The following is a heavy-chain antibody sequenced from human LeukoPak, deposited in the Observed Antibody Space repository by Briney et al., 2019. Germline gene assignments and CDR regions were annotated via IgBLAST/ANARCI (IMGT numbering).Heavy chain of an antibody. Sequence: GGSLTLSCAASGFTFTSYWMSWVRQAPGKEPEWVANIKQDGSEKYYVDSVKGRFTISRDNAKNSLYLQMNSLRAEDTAVYYCARGPPFDYWGQGTLVTVSS. CDR1: GFTFTSYW. CDR2: IKQDGSEK. J-gene: IGHJ4*02. V-gene: IGHV3-7*01. CDR3: ARGPPFDY.